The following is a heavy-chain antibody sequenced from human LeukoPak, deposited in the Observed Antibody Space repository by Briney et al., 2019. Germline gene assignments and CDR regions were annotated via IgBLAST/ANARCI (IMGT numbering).Heavy chain of an antibody. V-gene: IGHV4-4*09. CDR3: ARLARGAFDP. J-gene: IGHJ5*02. CDR2: IYTSGST. D-gene: IGHD1-26*01. Sequence: SETLSLTCTVSGGSISSYYWSWIRQPPGKGLVWIGYIYTSGSTNYNPSLKSRVTISVDRSKNQFSLKLSSVTAADTAVYYRARLARGAFDPWGQGTLVTVSS. CDR1: GGSISSYY.